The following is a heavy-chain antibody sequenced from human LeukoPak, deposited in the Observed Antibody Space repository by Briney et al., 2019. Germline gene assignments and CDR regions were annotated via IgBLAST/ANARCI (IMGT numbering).Heavy chain of an antibody. J-gene: IGHJ6*02. V-gene: IGHV4-59*01. CDR3: ARDGNVLRYFGYGMDV. CDR1: GGSISSYY. Sequence: PSETLSLTCTVSGGSISSYYWSWIRQPPGKGLEWIGYIYYSGSTNYNPSLKSRVTISVDTSKNQFSLKLGSVTAADTAVYYCARDGNVLRYFGYGMDVWGQGTTVTVSS. D-gene: IGHD3-9*01. CDR2: IYYSGST.